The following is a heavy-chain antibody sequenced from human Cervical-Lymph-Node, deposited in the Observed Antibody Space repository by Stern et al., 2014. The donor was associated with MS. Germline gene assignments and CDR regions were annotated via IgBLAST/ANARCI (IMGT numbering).Heavy chain of an antibody. CDR3: ARDPMYYYDSSGT. D-gene: IGHD3-22*01. CDR2: ISSSGDTI. CDR1: EFTFSDYY. V-gene: IGHV3-11*01. Sequence: VQLVESGGGLVRPGGSLRLSCAASEFTFSDYYMYWFRQAPGKGLELGSYISSSGDTIYYADSVKGRCTISRDNAKNSLYLQMNSLRAEDTAVYYCARDPMYYYDSSGTWGQGTLVTVSS. J-gene: IGHJ4*02.